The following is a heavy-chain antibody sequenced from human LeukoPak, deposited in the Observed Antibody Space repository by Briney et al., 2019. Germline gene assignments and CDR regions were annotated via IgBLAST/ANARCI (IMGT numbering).Heavy chain of an antibody. CDR3: AKGADPLTWRMTTVAGTRFDF. CDR1: GFTFDDYA. Sequence: PGGSLRLSCAVSGFTFDDYAMHWVRQAPGKGLEWVSLTSGDGGSRYYAGSVKGRFTVSRDNSKNSLYLQMNRLRTEDTAFYYCAKGADPLTWRMTTVAGTRFDFWGQGTLVTVSS. D-gene: IGHD6-19*01. V-gene: IGHV3-43*02. CDR2: TSGDGGSR. J-gene: IGHJ4*02.